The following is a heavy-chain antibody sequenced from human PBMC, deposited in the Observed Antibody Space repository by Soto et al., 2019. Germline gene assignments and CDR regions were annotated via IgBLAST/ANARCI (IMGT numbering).Heavy chain of an antibody. Sequence: ETLSLTCAVYGGSFSGYYWSWIRQPPGKGLEWIGEINHSGSTNYNPSLKSRVTISVDTSKNQFSLKLSSVTAADTAVYYCARGLNVLLWFGGTLYGMDVWGQGTTVTVSS. V-gene: IGHV4-34*01. CDR3: ARGLNVLLWFGGTLYGMDV. CDR1: GGSFSGYY. CDR2: INHSGST. D-gene: IGHD3-10*01. J-gene: IGHJ6*02.